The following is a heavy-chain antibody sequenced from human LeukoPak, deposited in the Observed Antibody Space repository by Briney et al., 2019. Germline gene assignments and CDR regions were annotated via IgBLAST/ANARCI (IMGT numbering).Heavy chain of an antibody. CDR1: GFTFSSYA. CDR2: INSNGGST. Sequence: GGSLRLSCVASGFTFSSYAMHWVRQTPGKGLEYVSGINSNGGSTHYANSVKGRFTISRDNSKHTLYLQMGSLRTEDMAVYYCARGVVAGTGSVDYWGQGTLVTVSS. J-gene: IGHJ4*02. D-gene: IGHD6-19*01. V-gene: IGHV3-64*01. CDR3: ARGVVAGTGSVDY.